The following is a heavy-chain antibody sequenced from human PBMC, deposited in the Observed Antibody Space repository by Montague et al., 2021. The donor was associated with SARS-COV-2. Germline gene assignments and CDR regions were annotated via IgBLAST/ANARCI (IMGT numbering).Heavy chain of an antibody. CDR3: ARLVGVEGNRRDYFNY. CDR1: GFTFSDYY. J-gene: IGHJ4*02. D-gene: IGHD1-14*01. CDR2: ISGRGSYT. V-gene: IGHV3-11*03. Sequence: SLRLSCAASGFTFSDYYMSWIRQAPGKGLEWVSYISGRGSYTDYADSVKGRFTISRDNARKSLYLEMNSLRAEDTAVYYCARLVGVEGNRRDYFNYWGQGTLVTGSA.